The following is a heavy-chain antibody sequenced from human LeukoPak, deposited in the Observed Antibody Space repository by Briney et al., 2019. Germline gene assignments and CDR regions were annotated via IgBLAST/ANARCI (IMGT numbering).Heavy chain of an antibody. J-gene: IGHJ4*02. Sequence: SGGSLRLSCAASGFTFSSYWMSWVRQAPGKGLEWVSWISSTSTTIYYADSVKGRFTISRDNAKNSLDLQMNSLRDEDTAVYYCARPSRSTGPAYWGQGTLVTVSS. V-gene: IGHV3-48*02. CDR3: ARPSRSTGPAY. D-gene: IGHD2-2*01. CDR2: ISSTSTTI. CDR1: GFTFSSYW.